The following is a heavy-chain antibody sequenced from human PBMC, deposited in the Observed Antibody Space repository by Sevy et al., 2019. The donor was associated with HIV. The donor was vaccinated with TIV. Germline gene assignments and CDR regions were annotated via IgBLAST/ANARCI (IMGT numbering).Heavy chain of an antibody. J-gene: IGHJ4*02. Sequence: GGSLRLSCAASGFTFHNAWMSWVRQAPGKGLEWIGRIKSKSDGGTNDFAAPVKGRFTISRDDSQNKLFLQMNSMKTEDTAVYYCTSMTTVEWVFDFWGQGTLVTVSS. CDR1: GFTFHNAW. CDR3: TSMTTVEWVFDF. D-gene: IGHD4-17*01. V-gene: IGHV3-15*01. CDR2: IKSKSDGGTN.